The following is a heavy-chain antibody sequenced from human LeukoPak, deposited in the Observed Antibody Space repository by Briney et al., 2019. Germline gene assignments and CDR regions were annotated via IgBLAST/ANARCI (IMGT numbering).Heavy chain of an antibody. Sequence: GAPVKVSCKASGYTFTGYYIHWVRQAPGQGLEWMGRIKPNSSGTNYAQKFQGRVTMTRDTSISTVYMELSRLRSDDAAVYFCARVQRELLFDCWGQGTLVTVSS. CDR3: ARVQRELLFDC. CDR1: GYTFTGYY. CDR2: IKPNSSGT. V-gene: IGHV1-2*06. J-gene: IGHJ4*02. D-gene: IGHD1-26*01.